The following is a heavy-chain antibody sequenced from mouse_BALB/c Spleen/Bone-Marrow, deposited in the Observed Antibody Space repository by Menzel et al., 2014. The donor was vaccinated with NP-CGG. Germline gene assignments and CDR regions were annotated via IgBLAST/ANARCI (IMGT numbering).Heavy chain of an antibody. Sequence: EVKLVESGAELVKPGASVKLSCTASGFNIEDTYMHWVKQRPEQGLEWIGRIDPANGNTKYDPKFQGKATITADTSSNTAYPQLSSLTSEDTAVYYCAEITTAAYYVMDYWGQGTSVTVSS. V-gene: IGHV14-3*02. J-gene: IGHJ4*01. CDR3: AEITTAAYYVMDY. D-gene: IGHD1-2*01. CDR2: IDPANGNT. CDR1: GFNIEDTY.